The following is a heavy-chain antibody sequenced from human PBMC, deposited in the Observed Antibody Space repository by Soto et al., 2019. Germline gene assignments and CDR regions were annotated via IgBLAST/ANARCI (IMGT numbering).Heavy chain of an antibody. CDR3: TRGPRSTSTGTGAF. D-gene: IGHD3-10*01. J-gene: IGHJ4*02. CDR1: GFTFSMYW. V-gene: IGHV3-74*01. Sequence: LRLSCAASGFTFSMYWMHWVRQVPGKGPEWVSRINDDGTHTNYADSVKGRFTISRDNAKNTLYLQMNDLRAEDTAVYYCTRGPRSTSTGTGAFWGQGTLVTVSS. CDR2: INDDGTHT.